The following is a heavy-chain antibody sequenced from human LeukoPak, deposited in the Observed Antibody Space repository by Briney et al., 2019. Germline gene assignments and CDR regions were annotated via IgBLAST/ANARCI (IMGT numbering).Heavy chain of an antibody. J-gene: IGHJ6*03. D-gene: IGHD5-18*01. Sequence: PGGSLRLSCAASGFTFSSYWMSWVRQAPGKGLEWVANIKQDGSEKYYVDSVKGRFTISRDNAKNSLYLQMNSLRAEDTAVYYCARVSMGYSYGWDYYYYYMDVWGKGTTVTVSS. CDR1: GFTFSSYW. CDR3: ARVSMGYSYGWDYYYYYMDV. V-gene: IGHV3-7*01. CDR2: IKQDGSEK.